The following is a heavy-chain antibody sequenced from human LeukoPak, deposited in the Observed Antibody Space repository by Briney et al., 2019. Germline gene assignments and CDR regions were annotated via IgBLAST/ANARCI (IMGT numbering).Heavy chain of an antibody. V-gene: IGHV3-74*01. D-gene: IGHD1-14*01. CDR2: ISPDGPTT. Sequence: QSGGSLRLSCAASGFTFSVFWMHWVRQAPGTGPVWVSRISPDGPTTNYPDSVKGRFTISRDNAKNAVYLQISSLGAEDTAVYYCARDMWGTLGYWGQGTLVTVSS. CDR1: GFTFSVFW. J-gene: IGHJ4*02. CDR3: ARDMWGTLGY.